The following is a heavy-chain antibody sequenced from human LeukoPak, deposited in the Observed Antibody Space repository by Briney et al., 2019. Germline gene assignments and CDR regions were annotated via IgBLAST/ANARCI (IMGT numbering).Heavy chain of an antibody. Sequence: ASVKVSCKASGYTFTSYGISWVRQAPGQGLEWMGWISAYNGNTNYAQKLQGRVTMTTDTSTSTAYMDLRSLRSDDTAVYYCARRSVAYSYGSSGYSPVYYFDYWGQGTLVTVSS. CDR1: GYTFTSYG. CDR2: ISAYNGNT. J-gene: IGHJ4*02. D-gene: IGHD3-22*01. CDR3: ARRSVAYSYGSSGYSPVYYFDY. V-gene: IGHV1-18*01.